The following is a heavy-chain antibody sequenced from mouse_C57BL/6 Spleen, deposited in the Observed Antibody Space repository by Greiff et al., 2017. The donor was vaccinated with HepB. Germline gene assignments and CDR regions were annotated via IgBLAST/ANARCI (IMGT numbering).Heavy chain of an antibody. V-gene: IGHV1-55*01. CDR1: GYTFTSYW. CDR2: IYPGSGST. J-gene: IGHJ2*01. Sequence: QVQLQQPGAELVKPGASVKMSCKASGYTFTSYWITWVKQRPGQGLEWIGDIYPGSGSTNYNEKFKSKATLTVDTSSSTAYMQLSSLTSEDSAVYYCARYLGDYDGYFDYWGQGTTLTGSA. CDR3: ARYLGDYDGYFDY. D-gene: IGHD2-4*01.